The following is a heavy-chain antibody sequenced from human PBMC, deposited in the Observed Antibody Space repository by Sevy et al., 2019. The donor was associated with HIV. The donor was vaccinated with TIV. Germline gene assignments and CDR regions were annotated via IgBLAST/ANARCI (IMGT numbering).Heavy chain of an antibody. CDR3: ARDGGGGTTNSGMDV. CDR1: GYTFTGDY. Sequence: ASVKVSCKASGYTFTGDYLHWVRQAPGQGLEWMGRVYPNSGGTNYAQKFQGRVTMTRDTSISTAYMELSRLRSDDTAVYYCARDGGGGTTNSGMDVWGQGTTVTVCS. J-gene: IGHJ6*02. V-gene: IGHV1-2*06. CDR2: VYPNSGGT. D-gene: IGHD1-7*01.